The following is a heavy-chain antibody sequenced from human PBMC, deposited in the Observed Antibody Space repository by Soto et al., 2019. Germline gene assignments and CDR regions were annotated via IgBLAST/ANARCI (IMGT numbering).Heavy chain of an antibody. CDR1: GYTFTSYA. D-gene: IGHD4-17*01. CDR2: INAGNGNT. CDR3: ARDQTTGDWFDA. V-gene: IGHV1-3*01. J-gene: IGHJ5*02. Sequence: ASVKVSCKASGYTFTSYAMHWVRQAPGQRLEWMGWINAGNGNTKYSQKFQGRVTITRDTSESTAYMELSSLRSEDTAVYYCARDQTTGDWFDAWGQGALVTVSS.